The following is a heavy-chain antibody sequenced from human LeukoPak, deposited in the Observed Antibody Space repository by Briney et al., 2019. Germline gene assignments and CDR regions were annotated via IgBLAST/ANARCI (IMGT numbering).Heavy chain of an antibody. D-gene: IGHD5-12*01. CDR1: GYTFTGYY. V-gene: IGHV1-2*02. J-gene: IGHJ5*02. Sequence: ASVKVSCKASGYTFTGYYMHWVRQAPGQGLEWMGWINPNSGGTNYAQKFRGRVTMTRDTSISTAYMELSRLRSDDTAVYYCASAPPQYSGYGWFDPWGQGTLVTVSS. CDR2: INPNSGGT. CDR3: ASAPPQYSGYGWFDP.